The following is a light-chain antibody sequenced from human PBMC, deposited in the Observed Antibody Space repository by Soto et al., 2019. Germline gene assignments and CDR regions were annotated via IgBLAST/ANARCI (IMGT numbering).Light chain of an antibody. CDR3: QQSYSTPNT. CDR2: AAS. J-gene: IGKJ2*01. V-gene: IGKV1-39*01. CDR1: QSITSY. Sequence: DLPMTQSPSSLSASVGDRVTITCRASQSITSYLNWHQQKPGQAPELLIYAASSLQSGVPSRFSGSGSGTDDTLTISSVQPEDYATDYCQQSYSTPNTLGQGTKREIK.